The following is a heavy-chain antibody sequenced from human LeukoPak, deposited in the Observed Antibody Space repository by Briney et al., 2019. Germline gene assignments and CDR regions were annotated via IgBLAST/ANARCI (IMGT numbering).Heavy chain of an antibody. Sequence: SETLSLTCTVAGGSISSYYWSWVRQPPGKGLEWIGYIYYRGSNNYNPSLTSRVTISVDTSKTQFSLKLSSVTAADTAVYYCARDGEPHQNWFDPWGQGTLVTVSS. J-gene: IGHJ5*02. CDR2: IYYRGSN. D-gene: IGHD2-2*01. CDR1: GGSISSYY. CDR3: ARDGEPHQNWFDP. V-gene: IGHV4-59*01.